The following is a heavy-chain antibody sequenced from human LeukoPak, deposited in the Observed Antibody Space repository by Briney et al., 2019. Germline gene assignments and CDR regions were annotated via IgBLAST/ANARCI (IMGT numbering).Heavy chain of an antibody. CDR1: GYRFTSYW. J-gene: IGHJ5*02. Sequence: NLGESLKISCQGFGYRFTSYWIGWVRQMPGKGMEWMGVIYPGDSRIRYNPSFQGQVTISVDKSISTAYLQWVSLKASDTAMYYCACRDLTSTWSFPWGQGTLVTVSS. CDR3: ACRDLTSTWSFP. V-gene: IGHV5-51*01. CDR2: IYPGDSRI. D-gene: IGHD6-13*01.